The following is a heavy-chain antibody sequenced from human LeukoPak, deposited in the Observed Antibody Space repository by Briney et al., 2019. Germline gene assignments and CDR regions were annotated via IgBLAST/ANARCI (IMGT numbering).Heavy chain of an antibody. D-gene: IGHD3-16*01. J-gene: IGHJ4*02. CDR1: GGSFSGYY. CDR2: INHSGST. V-gene: IGHV4-34*01. Sequence: PSETLSLTCAVYGGSFSGYYWSWIRQPPGKGLEWIGEINHSGSTNYNPALKSRVTISVSTSKNNFSLQQSSVTAADMAVYYCAREEAYDDYVWEITTQGYFDYWGQGTLVTVSS. CDR3: AREEAYDDYVWEITTQGYFDY.